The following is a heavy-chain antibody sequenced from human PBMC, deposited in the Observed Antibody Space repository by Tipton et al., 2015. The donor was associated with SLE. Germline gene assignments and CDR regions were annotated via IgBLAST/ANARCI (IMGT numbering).Heavy chain of an antibody. CDR2: IWYDGSNK. J-gene: IGHJ4*02. Sequence: SLRLSCAASGFTVSSNYMSWVRQAPGKGLEWVAVIWYDGSNKYYADSVKGRFTISRDNSKNTLYLQMNSLRAEDTAVYYCAKVGDYVWGSLIRGLWDWGQGTLVTVSS. V-gene: IGHV3-33*06. CDR1: GFTVSSNY. CDR3: AKVGDYVWGSLIRGLWD. D-gene: IGHD3-16*01.